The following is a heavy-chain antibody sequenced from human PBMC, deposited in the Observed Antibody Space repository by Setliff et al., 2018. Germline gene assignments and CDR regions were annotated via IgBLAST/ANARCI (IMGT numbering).Heavy chain of an antibody. D-gene: IGHD6-19*01. J-gene: IGHJ6*03. CDR3: ARGVAGASPDYYYMDA. CDR1: GYTFAAYG. V-gene: IGHV1-18*01. CDR2: ISGHNNKT. Sequence: ASVKVSCKTSGYTFAAYGITWVRQAPGQGLEWMGWISGHNNKTKYAQKVQGRVTMTTDKSTSTAYMELKSLKSDDTAMYFCARGVAGASPDYYYMDAWGRGTTVTVSS.